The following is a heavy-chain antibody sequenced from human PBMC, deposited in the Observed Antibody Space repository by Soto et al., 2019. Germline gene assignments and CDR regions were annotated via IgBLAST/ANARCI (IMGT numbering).Heavy chain of an antibody. Sequence: GGSLTLSCAASGFTFSSYAMHWVRQAPGKGLEWVAVISYDGSNKYYADSVKGRFTISRDNSKNTLYLQMNSLRAEDTAVYYCARWELLAGMDVWGQGTTVTVSS. CDR1: GFTFSSYA. CDR3: ARWELLAGMDV. V-gene: IGHV3-30-3*01. J-gene: IGHJ6*02. CDR2: ISYDGSNK. D-gene: IGHD1-26*01.